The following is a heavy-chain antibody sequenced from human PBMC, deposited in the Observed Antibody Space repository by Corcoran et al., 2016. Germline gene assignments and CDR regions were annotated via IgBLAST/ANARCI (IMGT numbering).Heavy chain of an antibody. J-gene: IGHJ4*02. CDR2: ISGSGGST. Sequence: EVQLVESGGDLVQPGGSLRLSCAASELTFSNYAMSWVRHAPVKGLEWVTAISGSGGSTSYADSVKGRLTISRDNSKNTLFLQMNSLRVEDAAVYYCAKGFSSGYYGIFDYGGQGTLVTVSS. D-gene: IGHD3-22*01. CDR1: ELTFSNYA. V-gene: IGHV3-23*04. CDR3: AKGFSSGYYGIFDY.